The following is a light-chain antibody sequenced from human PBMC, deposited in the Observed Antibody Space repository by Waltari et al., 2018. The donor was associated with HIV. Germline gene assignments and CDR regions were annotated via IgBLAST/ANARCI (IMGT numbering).Light chain of an antibody. J-gene: IGKJ2*01. CDR2: DAS. Sequence: DIQMTQSPSSLSASVGDRVTITCQASQDISNYLNWYQQKPGKAPKLLIYDASNLETGVPSRFSGSGSGTDFTFTISSLQPEDIATYYCQQYDNLPRYTVSQGTKLEIK. CDR1: QDISNY. V-gene: IGKV1-33*01. CDR3: QQYDNLPRYT.